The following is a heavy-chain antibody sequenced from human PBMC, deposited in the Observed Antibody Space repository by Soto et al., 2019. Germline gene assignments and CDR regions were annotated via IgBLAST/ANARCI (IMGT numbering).Heavy chain of an antibody. V-gene: IGHV4-59*08. J-gene: IGHJ5*02. CDR2: ISYTGST. CDR1: GDSISSYY. Sequence: ASETLSLTCTVSGDSISSYYWSWIRQPPGKGLEWVGYISYTGSTIYNPSLKSRVTISVDTSKNQFSLKLSSVTAADTAVYYCARNKDIVLMVYAIPNWFDPWGQGTLVTVSS. D-gene: IGHD2-8*01. CDR3: ARNKDIVLMVYAIPNWFDP.